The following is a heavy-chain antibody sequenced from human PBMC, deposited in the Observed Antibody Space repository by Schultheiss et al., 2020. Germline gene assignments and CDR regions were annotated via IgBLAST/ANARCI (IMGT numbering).Heavy chain of an antibody. J-gene: IGHJ4*02. CDR1: DDSISNYYW. V-gene: IGHV2-5*08. CDR3: ARTDSTGYSHYFDY. CDR2: IYWDDDK. D-gene: IGHD3-22*01. Sequence: TLSLTCTVSDDSISNYYWSWIRQPPGKALEWLALIYWDDDKRYNPSLKSRLTITKDTSKSQVVLTMTNMDPVDTATYYCARTDSTGYSHYFDYWGQGTLVTVSS.